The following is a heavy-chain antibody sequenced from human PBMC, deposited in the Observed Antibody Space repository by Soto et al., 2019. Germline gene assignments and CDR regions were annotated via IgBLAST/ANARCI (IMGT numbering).Heavy chain of an antibody. Sequence: LSLTCTVSGDAMTSSNWWNWVRQPPGKGLEWIGEAHHSGRTNYNPSLRSRVTISVDKSQNHFSLQLTSVTAADTAVYYCARSEATALDYWGQGTLVTVSS. CDR2: AHHSGRT. CDR1: GDAMTSSNW. CDR3: ARSEATALDY. J-gene: IGHJ4*02. V-gene: IGHV4-4*02.